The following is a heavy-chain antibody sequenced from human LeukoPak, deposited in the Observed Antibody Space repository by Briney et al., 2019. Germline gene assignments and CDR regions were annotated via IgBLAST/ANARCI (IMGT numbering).Heavy chain of an antibody. J-gene: IGHJ6*03. V-gene: IGHV1-69*13. CDR3: ARFRAAAGTYYYYMDV. Sequence: SVKVSCKASGGTFSSYAISWVRQAPGQGLEWKGGIIPIFGTANYAQKFQGRVTITADESTSTAYMELSSLRSEDTAVYYCARFRAAAGTYYYYMDVWGKGTTVTVSS. CDR1: GGTFSSYA. D-gene: IGHD6-13*01. CDR2: IIPIFGTA.